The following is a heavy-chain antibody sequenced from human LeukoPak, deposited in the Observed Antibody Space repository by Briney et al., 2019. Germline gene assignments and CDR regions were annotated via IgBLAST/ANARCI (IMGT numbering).Heavy chain of an antibody. CDR2: IYYSGST. Sequence: SETLSLTCTVSGASISSHYWSWIRQSPEKGLEWIGYIYYSGSTNYNPSLKSRVTISVDTSKNQFSLKLSSVTAADTAVYYCARQHYDSSGRDDAFDIWGQGTMVTVSS. CDR1: GASISSHY. CDR3: ARQHYDSSGRDDAFDI. V-gene: IGHV4-59*08. J-gene: IGHJ3*02. D-gene: IGHD3-22*01.